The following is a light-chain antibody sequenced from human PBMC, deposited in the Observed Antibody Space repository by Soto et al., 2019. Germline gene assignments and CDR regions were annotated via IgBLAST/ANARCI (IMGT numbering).Light chain of an antibody. Sequence: EIVLTQSPGTLSLSPGERATLSCRASQSVSSAYLAWYQQKPGQAPRLLMYGASSRGTGVANRLSGSGSGTDFTLTIRRLEPEDFAVYYCQQYGSSSITFGQGTRLEIK. CDR3: QQYGSSSIT. CDR2: GAS. V-gene: IGKV3-20*01. J-gene: IGKJ5*01. CDR1: QSVSSAY.